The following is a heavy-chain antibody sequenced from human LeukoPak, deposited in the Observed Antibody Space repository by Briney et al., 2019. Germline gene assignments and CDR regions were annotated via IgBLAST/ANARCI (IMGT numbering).Heavy chain of an antibody. CDR2: IKSKTDGGTT. CDR1: GFTFSSYA. Sequence: GGSLRLSCAASGFTFSSYAMSWVRQAPGKGLEWVGRIKSKTDGGTTDYAAPVKGRFTISRDDSKNTLYLQMNSLKTEDTAVYYCTTDREKSWQLQTYYYGMDVWGQGTTVTVSS. V-gene: IGHV3-15*01. J-gene: IGHJ6*02. D-gene: IGHD6-6*01. CDR3: TTDREKSWQLQTYYYGMDV.